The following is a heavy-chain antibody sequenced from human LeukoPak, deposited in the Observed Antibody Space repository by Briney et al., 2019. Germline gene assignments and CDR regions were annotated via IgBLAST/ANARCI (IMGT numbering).Heavy chain of an antibody. V-gene: IGHV3-74*01. CDR2: ISPDGTSK. Sequence: GGSLRLSCAAYGFTFRSYWMHWVRQAPGKGLVWVSRISPDGTSKSYADSVKGRFTISRDNAKNTLSLQMNSLRAEDTGLYYCARADGSHYGLKDYWGQGTLVTVSS. CDR3: ARADGSHYGLKDY. D-gene: IGHD1-26*01. CDR1: GFTFRSYW. J-gene: IGHJ4*02.